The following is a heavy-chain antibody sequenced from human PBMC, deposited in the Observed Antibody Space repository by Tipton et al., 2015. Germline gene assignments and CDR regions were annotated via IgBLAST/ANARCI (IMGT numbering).Heavy chain of an antibody. CDR3: TREGTYDFWSGYYVVDI. J-gene: IGHJ3*02. CDR1: GYTFTSYG. V-gene: IGHV1-18*01. CDR2: ISAYNGHT. Sequence: QLVQSGAEVKKPGASVKASCKASGYTFTSYGISWVRQAPGQGLEWMGWISAYNGHTNYAPKLQGRVTMTTDTATSTADMELRSLRSDDTAVYYCTREGTYDFWSGYYVVDIWGQGTMVTVSS. D-gene: IGHD3-3*01.